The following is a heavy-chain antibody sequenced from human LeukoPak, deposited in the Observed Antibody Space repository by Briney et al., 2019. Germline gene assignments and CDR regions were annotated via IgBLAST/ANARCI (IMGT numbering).Heavy chain of an antibody. V-gene: IGHV3-7*05. D-gene: IGHD2/OR15-2a*01. CDR3: ARLLFYFDY. Sequence: GGSVRLSCVASGFRFSRYWMTWVRQAPGKGLDGVAIIKQDGGDKYYVDSVTGRFTISRDNAKNSAYLQMNSLRAEDTAVYYCARLLFYFDYWGQGTLVTVSS. CDR2: IKQDGGDK. J-gene: IGHJ4*02. CDR1: GFRFSRYW.